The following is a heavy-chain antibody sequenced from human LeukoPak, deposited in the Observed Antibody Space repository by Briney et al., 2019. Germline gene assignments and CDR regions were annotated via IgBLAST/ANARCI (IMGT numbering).Heavy chain of an antibody. J-gene: IGHJ4*02. CDR3: ARDASDYYFDY. D-gene: IGHD6-6*01. CDR2: ISSSSSYI. V-gene: IGHV3-21*01. Sequence: PGGSLRLSCAASGFTFSSYSMNLVRQAPGKGLEWVSSISSSSSYIYYADSVKGRFTISRDNAKNSLYLQMNSLRAEDTAVCYCARDASDYYFDYWGQGTLVTVSS. CDR1: GFTFSSYS.